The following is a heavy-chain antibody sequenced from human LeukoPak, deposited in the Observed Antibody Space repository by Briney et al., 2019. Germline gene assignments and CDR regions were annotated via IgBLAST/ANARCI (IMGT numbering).Heavy chain of an antibody. V-gene: IGHV3-23*01. J-gene: IGHJ3*02. CDR3: AQDISWFAFHM. D-gene: IGHD3-10*01. CDR1: GFTFSSYG. Sequence: GGTLRLSCAVSGFTFSSYGMSWVRQAPGKGLQWVSGIGPGGDKKYYGDSFEGRFTISRDNSKNTVYLQMNSLRADDTALYYCAQDISWFAFHMWGLGTRVTVSS. CDR2: IGPGGDKK.